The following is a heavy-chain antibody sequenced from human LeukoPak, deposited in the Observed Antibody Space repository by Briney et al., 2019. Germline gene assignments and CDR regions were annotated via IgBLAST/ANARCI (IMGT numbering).Heavy chain of an antibody. J-gene: IGHJ4*02. CDR1: GYTFTGYY. Sequence: ASVKVSCKASGYTFTGYYMHWVRQAPGQGLEWMGWISAYNGNTNYAQKLQGRVTMTTDTSTSTAYMELRSLRSDDTAVYYCARGSTTGLYYFDYWGQGTLVTVSS. D-gene: IGHD1-1*01. V-gene: IGHV1-18*04. CDR3: ARGSTTGLYYFDY. CDR2: ISAYNGNT.